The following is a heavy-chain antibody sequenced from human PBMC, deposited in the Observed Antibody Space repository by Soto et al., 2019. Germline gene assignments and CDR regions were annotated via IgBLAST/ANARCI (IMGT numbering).Heavy chain of an antibody. CDR1: GFTFSSYW. CDR3: ARDRGTTGTTPGYDYYMDV. CDR2: IKQDGSEK. J-gene: IGHJ6*03. V-gene: IGHV3-7*01. D-gene: IGHD1-1*01. Sequence: EVQLVESGGGLVQPGGSLRLSCAASGFTFSSYWMSWVRQAPGKGLEWVANIKQDGSEKYYVDSVKGRFTISRDNAKNSLYLHMNSLRAEYTAVYYCARDRGTTGTTPGYDYYMDVWGKGNTVTVSS.